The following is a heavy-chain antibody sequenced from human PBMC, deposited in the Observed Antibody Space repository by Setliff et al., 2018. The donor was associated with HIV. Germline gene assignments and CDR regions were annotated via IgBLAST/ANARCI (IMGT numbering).Heavy chain of an antibody. J-gene: IGHJ4*02. D-gene: IGHD1-1*01. CDR1: GYSISSGYY. CDR2: ISHSGST. Sequence: PSETLSLTCAVSGYSISSGYYWGWIRQPPGKGLEWIGSISHSGSTYYNPSLKSRVTISVDTSKNQFSLKLSSVTAADPAVYYCARDLGIPRSIDYWGQGALVTVSS. CDR3: ARDLGIPRSIDY. V-gene: IGHV4-38-2*02.